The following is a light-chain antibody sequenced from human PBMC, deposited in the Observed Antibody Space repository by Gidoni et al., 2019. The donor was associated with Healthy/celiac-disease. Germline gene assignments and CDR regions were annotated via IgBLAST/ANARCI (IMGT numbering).Light chain of an antibody. Sequence: DIQLTQSPSTRSASVGDRVTITCRASQSISSWLAWYQQKPGKAPKLLIYKASSLESGVPSRSSSSGSGTEFTLTISSLQPDDFATYYCQQYNSAYTFXXXTKLEIK. CDR1: QSISSW. J-gene: IGKJ2*01. V-gene: IGKV1-5*03. CDR2: KAS. CDR3: QQYNSAYT.